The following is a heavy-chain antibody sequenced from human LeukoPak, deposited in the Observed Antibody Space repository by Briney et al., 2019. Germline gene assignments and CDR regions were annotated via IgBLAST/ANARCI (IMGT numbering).Heavy chain of an antibody. CDR1: LGSLSGYF. V-gene: IGHV4-34*01. CDR3: ARAQDFWSWGYFDY. D-gene: IGHD3-3*01. J-gene: IGHJ4*02. Sequence: SEALSVTRADYLGSLSGYFWCWMRPPPGKGVGWIGEINHSGSTNYNPSVKSRVTISVDTSKNQFSLKLSSVTAADTAVYYCARAQDFWSWGYFDYWGQGTLVTVSS. CDR2: INHSGST.